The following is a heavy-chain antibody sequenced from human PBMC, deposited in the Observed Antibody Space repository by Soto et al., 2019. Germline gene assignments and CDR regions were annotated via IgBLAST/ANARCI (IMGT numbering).Heavy chain of an antibody. V-gene: IGHV4-59*01. CDR2: IYYSGST. Sequence: PSETLSLTCTVSGDSISSYYWSWIRQPPGKGLEWIGYIYYSGSTNYNPSLKSRVTISVDTSKNQFSLKLSSVTAADTAVYYCARDKLGTMVRGVIQRYVDYWGQGTLVTVSS. CDR1: GDSISSYY. CDR3: ARDKLGTMVRGVIQRYVDY. J-gene: IGHJ4*02. D-gene: IGHD3-10*01.